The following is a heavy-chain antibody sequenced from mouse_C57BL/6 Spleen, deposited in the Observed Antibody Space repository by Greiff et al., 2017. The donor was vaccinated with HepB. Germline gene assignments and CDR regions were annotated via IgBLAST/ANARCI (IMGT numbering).Heavy chain of an antibody. CDR1: GYTFTSYG. J-gene: IGHJ2*01. CDR3: AKGVPQYYFDY. Sequence: QVQLQQSGAELARPGASVKLSCKASGYTFTSYGISWVKQSTGQGLEWIGEIYPRSGNTYYNEKFKGKATLTADKSSSTAYMELRSLTSEDSAVYFCAKGVPQYYFDYWGQGTTLTVSS. CDR2: IYPRSGNT. V-gene: IGHV1-81*01. D-gene: IGHD3-2*02.